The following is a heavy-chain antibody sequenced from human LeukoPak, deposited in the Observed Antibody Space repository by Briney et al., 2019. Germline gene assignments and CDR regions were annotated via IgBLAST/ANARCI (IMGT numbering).Heavy chain of an antibody. CDR2: MSPNSGNT. V-gene: IGHV1-8*01. D-gene: IGHD3-3*01. CDR3: ARGISFDFWSGYYPRQDYYYGMDV. Sequence: RASVKVSCKASGYTFTSYDINWVRQATGQGLEWMGWMSPNSGNTGYAQKFQGRVTMTRNTSISTAYMELSSLRSEDTAVYYCARGISFDFWSGYYPRQDYYYGMDVWGQGTTVTVSS. CDR1: GYTFTSYD. J-gene: IGHJ6*02.